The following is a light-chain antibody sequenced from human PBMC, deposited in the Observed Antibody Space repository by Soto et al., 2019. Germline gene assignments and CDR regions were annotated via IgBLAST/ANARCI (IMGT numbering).Light chain of an antibody. CDR1: QSVSSN. J-gene: IGKJ4*01. CDR3: QQYNTWSPLT. V-gene: IGKV3-15*01. CDR2: GAS. Sequence: EIVMTQSPATLSVSPGERATVSCRASQSVSSNLAWYQQKPGQAPRLLIYGASTRATGIPARFSGSGSGTEFTLTIGSLQSEDFAVYYCQQYNTWSPLTFGGGTKVETK.